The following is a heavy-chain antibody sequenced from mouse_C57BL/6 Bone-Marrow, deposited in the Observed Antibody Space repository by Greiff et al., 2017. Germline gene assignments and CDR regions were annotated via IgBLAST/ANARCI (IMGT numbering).Heavy chain of an antibody. CDR3: ARYYFYAMDY. Sequence: VRLQQSGAELARPGASVKLSCKASGYTFTSYGISWVKQRTGQGLEWIGEIYPRSGNTYYNEKFKGKATLTADKSSSTAYMELRSLTSEDSAVYFCARYYFYAMDYWGQGTSVTVSS. V-gene: IGHV1-81*01. CDR1: GYTFTSYG. D-gene: IGHD1-1*01. J-gene: IGHJ4*01. CDR2: IYPRSGNT.